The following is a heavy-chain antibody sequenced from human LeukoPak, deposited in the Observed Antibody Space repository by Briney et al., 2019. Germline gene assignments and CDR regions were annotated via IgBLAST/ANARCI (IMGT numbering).Heavy chain of an antibody. CDR1: GGTFSSYA. V-gene: IGHV1-69*05. D-gene: IGHD3-22*01. Sequence: SVKVSCKASGGTFSSYAISWVRQAPGQGLEWMGGIIPIFGTANYAQKFQGRVTITTDESTSTAYMELSSLRSEDTAVYYCAAPNGGDSSGYYHYWGQGTLDTVAS. CDR3: AAPNGGDSSGYYHY. J-gene: IGHJ4*02. CDR2: IIPIFGTA.